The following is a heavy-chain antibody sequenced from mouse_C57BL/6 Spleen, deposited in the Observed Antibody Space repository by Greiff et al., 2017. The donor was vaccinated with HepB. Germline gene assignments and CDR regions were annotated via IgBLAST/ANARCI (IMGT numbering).Heavy chain of an antibody. CDR1: GFNIKDYY. CDR2: IDPEDGET. D-gene: IGHD1-1*01. CDR3: HYGSSFFAY. J-gene: IGHJ3*01. Sequence: VQLQQSGAELVKPGASVKLSCTASGFNIKDYYMHWVKQRTEQGLEWIGRIDPEDGETKYAPKFLGKATITADTSSNTAYLQLSSLTSEDTAVYYCHYGSSFFAYWGQGTLVTVSA. V-gene: IGHV14-2*01.